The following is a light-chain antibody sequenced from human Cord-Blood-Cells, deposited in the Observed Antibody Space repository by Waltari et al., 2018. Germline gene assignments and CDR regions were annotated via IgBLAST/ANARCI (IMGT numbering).Light chain of an antibody. V-gene: IGKV1-39*01. Sequence: IQMTQSPSSLSASVGDSVTITCRASQSISSYLNWYQQKPGKAPKTLIYAASSLQSGVPSRFSGSVPGTDFALSISSLQPEDFATYYCQQSYSTPTWTVGQGTKVEIK. J-gene: IGKJ1*01. CDR2: AAS. CDR1: QSISSY. CDR3: QQSYSTPTWT.